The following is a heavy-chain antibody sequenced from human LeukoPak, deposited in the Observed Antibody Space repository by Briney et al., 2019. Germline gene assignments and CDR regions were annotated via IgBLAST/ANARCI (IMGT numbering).Heavy chain of an antibody. CDR1: GYTFTGYY. CDR2: MDPKSGET. J-gene: IGHJ4*02. Sequence: ASVKVSCKASGYTFTGYYMHWVRQAPGQGLEWMGWMDPKSGETNHAQKFQGRVIVTRDTSISTAYMELSRLRSDDTAVYYCALEVYYSDNSAFDYWGQGTLVTVSS. D-gene: IGHD3-22*01. CDR3: ALEVYYSDNSAFDY. V-gene: IGHV1-2*02.